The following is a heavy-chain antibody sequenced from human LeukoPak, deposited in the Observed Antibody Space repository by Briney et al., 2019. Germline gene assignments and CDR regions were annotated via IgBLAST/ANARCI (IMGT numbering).Heavy chain of an antibody. CDR1: GFTFSSYA. CDR3: AKDVVTAMVWYFQH. J-gene: IGHJ1*01. D-gene: IGHD5-18*01. CDR2: ISGSGGST. V-gene: IGHV3-23*01. Sequence: AGGSLRLSCAASGFTFSSYAMSGVPQAPGEGLEWVSAISGSGGSTYYADSVKGRFPISRDNSKNTIYLQKNSLRAEDTAVYYCAKDVVTAMVWYFQHWGQGTLVTVSS.